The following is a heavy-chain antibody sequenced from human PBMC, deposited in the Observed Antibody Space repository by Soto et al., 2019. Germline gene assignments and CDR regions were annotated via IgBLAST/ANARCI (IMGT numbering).Heavy chain of an antibody. D-gene: IGHD5-12*01. V-gene: IGHV1-18*01. Sequence: ASVKVACNASGYTITSYGVSWVRKDPGQGLEWMGWISDYNGNTNYAQKFQGRVTITAHESTSTVYMELSSLRSDDTAVYYCERVVAIPGYPDNWGQGTLVTVSA. CDR3: ERVVAIPGYPDN. CDR1: GYTITSYG. CDR2: ISDYNGNT. J-gene: IGHJ4*02.